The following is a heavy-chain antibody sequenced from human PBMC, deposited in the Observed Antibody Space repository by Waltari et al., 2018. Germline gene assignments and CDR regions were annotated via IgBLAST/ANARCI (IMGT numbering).Heavy chain of an antibody. CDR1: GFTVSSNY. J-gene: IGHJ3*02. V-gene: IGHV3-53*01. CDR3: ARRYRGAFDI. D-gene: IGHD1-26*01. CDR2: IYSGGST. Sequence: EVQLVESGGGLIQPGGSLRLSCAASGFTVSSNYMSWVRQAPGKGLEWVSVIYSGGSTYYADSVKGRFTISRDNAKNSLYLQMNSLRAEDTALYHCARRYRGAFDIWGQGTMVTVSS.